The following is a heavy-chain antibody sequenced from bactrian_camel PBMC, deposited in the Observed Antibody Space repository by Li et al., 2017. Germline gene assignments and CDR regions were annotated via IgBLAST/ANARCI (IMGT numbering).Heavy chain of an antibody. CDR1: GFSLNTAF. V-gene: IGHV3S40*01. CDR3: TPGVY. Sequence: VQLVESGGGLVQAGGSMRLSCAASGFSLNTAFMRWVRQAPGKGLEWVATINYAGDSKYYADSVKGRFIISRDDATNTLILQLDSLKTEDTARYYCTPGVYWGQGTQVTIS. J-gene: IGHJ4*01. D-gene: IGHD2*01. CDR2: INYAGDSK.